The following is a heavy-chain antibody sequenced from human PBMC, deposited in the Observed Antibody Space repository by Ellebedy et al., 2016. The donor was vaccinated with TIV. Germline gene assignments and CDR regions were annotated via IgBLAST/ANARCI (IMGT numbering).Heavy chain of an antibody. CDR2: IYTDERT. D-gene: IGHD1/OR15-1a*01. J-gene: IGHJ4*02. Sequence: GESLKISCAASEFTVSYNYMNWVRQAPGKGPEWVSGIYTDERTYYADSVKGRFTISRDNSKNTLYLQMNSLRTEDTAVYYCARENWTNDYWGQGTLVTVSS. V-gene: IGHV3-66*01. CDR3: ARENWTNDY. CDR1: EFTVSYNY.